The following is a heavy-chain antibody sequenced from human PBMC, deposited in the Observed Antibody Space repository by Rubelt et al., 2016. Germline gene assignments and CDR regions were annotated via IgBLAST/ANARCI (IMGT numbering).Heavy chain of an antibody. CDR3: YRRGRHYAADY. D-gene: IGHD3-16*02. CDR1: GFRFSSNG. J-gene: IGHJ4*02. Sequence: VKLLESGGGSAQPGGSLRLSCEASGFRFSSNGMSWVRQAPGKGLEWIGSIYYSASTYYNPSLKSRVTISIDTSKNQCSVKLTSVAAADTAVYYCYRRGRHYAADYWGQGTLVTVSS. CDR2: IYYSAST. V-gene: IGHV4-39*01.